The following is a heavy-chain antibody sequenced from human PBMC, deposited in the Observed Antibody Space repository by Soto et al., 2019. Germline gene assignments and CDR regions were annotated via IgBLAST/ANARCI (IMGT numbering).Heavy chain of an antibody. Sequence: VAVIWYDGSNKYYADSVKGRFTISRDNSKNTLYLQMNSLRAEDTAVYYCARDSWTTGEGFDPWGQGTLVTVSS. V-gene: IGHV3-33*01. D-gene: IGHD1-1*01. J-gene: IGHJ5*02. CDR3: ARDSWTTGEGFDP. CDR2: IWYDGSNK.